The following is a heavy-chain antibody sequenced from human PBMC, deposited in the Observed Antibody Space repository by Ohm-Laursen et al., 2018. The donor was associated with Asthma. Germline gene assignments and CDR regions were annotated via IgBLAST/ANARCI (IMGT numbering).Heavy chain of an antibody. J-gene: IGHJ4*02. V-gene: IGHV4-31*03. D-gene: IGHD3-9*01. CDR3: VREDFDWPPGYCDH. Sequence: SQTLSLTCTVSGGSISSGSYYWSWIRQHPGKGLEWIGYIYYGGSTYYNPSLKSRVTISIDTSKNQFSLKLSSVTAADTAVYYCVREDFDWPPGYCDHWGQGTLVTVSS. CDR1: GGSISSGSYY. CDR2: IYYGGST.